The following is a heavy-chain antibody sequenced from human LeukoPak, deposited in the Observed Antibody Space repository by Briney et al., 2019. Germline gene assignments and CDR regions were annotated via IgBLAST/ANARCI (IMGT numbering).Heavy chain of an antibody. Sequence: SETLSLTCTVSGGSVSTSTYFWGWIRQPPGKGLEWIGSVYYSGSTSYSPSLKSRVTISVDTSKNQFSLKLTSVTAADTAVYYCARSELGYCSSTSCTDAFDIWGQGTMVTVSS. D-gene: IGHD2-2*01. CDR2: VYYSGST. CDR1: GGSVSTSTYF. J-gene: IGHJ3*02. V-gene: IGHV4-39*07. CDR3: ARSELGYCSSTSCTDAFDI.